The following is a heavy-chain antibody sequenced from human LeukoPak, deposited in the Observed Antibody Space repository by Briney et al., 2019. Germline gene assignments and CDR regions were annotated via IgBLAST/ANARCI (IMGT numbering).Heavy chain of an antibody. J-gene: IGHJ4*02. D-gene: IGHD6-13*01. V-gene: IGHV4-4*07. CDR3: ATRYSSNWYFDY. CDR1: GDSISDYD. Sequence: SETLSLTCTVPGDSISDYDWSWIRQPAGKGLEWIGHIHTSMRINYNLSLQSRITMSVDTSKNQFSLRLSSVTAADTAVYYCATRYSSNWYFDYWGQGTLVTVSS. CDR2: IHTSMRI.